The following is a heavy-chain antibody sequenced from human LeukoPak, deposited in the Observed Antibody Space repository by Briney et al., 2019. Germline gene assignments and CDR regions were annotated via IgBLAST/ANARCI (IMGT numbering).Heavy chain of an antibody. D-gene: IGHD1-26*01. J-gene: IGHJ4*02. CDR2: FDPEDGET. CDR3: ATAKPYSGSYYFDY. Sequence: ASVKVSCKXSGYTLTELSMHWERQAPGKGLEWMGGFDPEDGETIYAQKFQGRVTMTEDTSTDTAYMELSSLRSEDTAVYYCATAKPYSGSYYFDYWGQGTLVTVSS. V-gene: IGHV1-24*01. CDR1: GYTLTELS.